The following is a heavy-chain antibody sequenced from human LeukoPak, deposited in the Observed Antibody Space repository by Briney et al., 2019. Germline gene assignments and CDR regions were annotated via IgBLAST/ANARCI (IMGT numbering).Heavy chain of an antibody. CDR3: AKAVYYDFWSGYFFDY. V-gene: IGHV3-23*01. Sequence: GGSLRLSCAASGFTFSSYAMSWVRQAPGKGLEWVSAISGSGGSTYYADSVKGRFTISRDNSKNTLYPQMNSLRAEDTAVYYCAKAVYYDFWSGYFFDYWGQGTLVTVSS. CDR2: ISGSGGST. CDR1: GFTFSSYA. D-gene: IGHD3-3*01. J-gene: IGHJ4*02.